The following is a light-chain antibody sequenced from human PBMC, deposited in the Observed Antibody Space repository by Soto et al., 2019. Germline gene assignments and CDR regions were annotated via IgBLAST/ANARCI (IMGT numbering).Light chain of an antibody. CDR1: SGNIASNY. J-gene: IGLJ1*01. Sequence: NFMLTQSHSVSESPGKTVTISSTRSSGNIASNYVQCHHQRPGSAPTTVIYDDIQRPSGVPDRFSGSIDSSSNSASLTISGLKTEDESDYYCQSYDSSSHVFGTGTKLTVL. CDR3: QSYDSSSHV. V-gene: IGLV6-57*04. CDR2: DDI.